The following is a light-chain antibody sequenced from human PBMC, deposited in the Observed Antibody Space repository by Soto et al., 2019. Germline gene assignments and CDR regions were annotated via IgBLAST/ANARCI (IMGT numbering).Light chain of an antibody. CDR1: QSVNIH. CDR3: QHYNELPLT. V-gene: IGKV3D-15*01. Sequence: EIVMTQSPATLSVSPGERATLSCRASQSVNIHLAWYQQKPGQAPRLLIYGASTRATGIPAKFSGSGSGTEFTLTISSLQSEDFAVYYCQHYNELPLTFGGGTKVDIK. J-gene: IGKJ4*01. CDR2: GAS.